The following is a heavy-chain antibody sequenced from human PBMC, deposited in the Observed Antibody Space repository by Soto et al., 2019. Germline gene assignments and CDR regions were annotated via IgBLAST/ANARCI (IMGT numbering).Heavy chain of an antibody. CDR3: AREATVVTYYFDY. CDR2: IYYSGST. J-gene: IGHJ4*02. D-gene: IGHD4-17*01. V-gene: IGHV4-30-4*01. Sequence: QVQLQESGPGLVKPSQTLSLTCTVSGGSISSGDYYWSWIRQPPGKGLEWIGYIYYSGSTYYNPSLQRRVTISVDTSKNQFPLKLSSVTAADTAVYYCAREATVVTYYFDYWGQGTLVTVSS. CDR1: GGSISSGDYY.